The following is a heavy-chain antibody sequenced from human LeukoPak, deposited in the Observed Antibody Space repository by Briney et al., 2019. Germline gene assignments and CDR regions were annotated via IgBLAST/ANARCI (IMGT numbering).Heavy chain of an antibody. Sequence: GESLKISCKGSGYTFSSYWIGWVRQMPGKGLEWMGIIYPGDSETRYSPSFQGQVTISAGKSTTTAYLQWSSLKASDTAMYYCARFWNWNYYFEYWGQGTLVTVSS. J-gene: IGHJ4*02. CDR2: IYPGDSET. CDR3: ARFWNWNYYFEY. CDR1: GYTFSSYW. D-gene: IGHD1-7*01. V-gene: IGHV5-51*01.